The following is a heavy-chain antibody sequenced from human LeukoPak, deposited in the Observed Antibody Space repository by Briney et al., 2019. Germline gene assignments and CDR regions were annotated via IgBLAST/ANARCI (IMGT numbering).Heavy chain of an antibody. CDR2: IYYSGST. J-gene: IGHJ5*02. Sequence: PSETLSLTCTVSGGSIGSYYWSWIRQPPGKGLEWIGYIYYSGSTNYNPSLKSRVTISVDTSKNQFSLKLSSVTAADTAVYYCARDTETYYYGSGSQNWFDPWGQGTLVTVSS. D-gene: IGHD3-10*01. CDR1: GGSIGSYY. CDR3: ARDTETYYYGSGSQNWFDP. V-gene: IGHV4-59*01.